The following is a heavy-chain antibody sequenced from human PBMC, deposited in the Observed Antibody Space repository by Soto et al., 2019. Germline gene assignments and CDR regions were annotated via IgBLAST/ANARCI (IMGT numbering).Heavy chain of an antibody. CDR3: ARDRSIVVDWYFDL. J-gene: IGHJ2*01. D-gene: IGHD2-2*01. V-gene: IGHV1-69*04. Sequence: ASVTVSCKASGGTFSSYTISWVRQATGQGLEWMGRIIPILGIANYAQKFQGRVTITADKSTSTAYMELSSLRFEDTAVYYCARDRSIVVDWYFDLWGRGTLVTVSS. CDR2: IIPILGIA. CDR1: GGTFSSYT.